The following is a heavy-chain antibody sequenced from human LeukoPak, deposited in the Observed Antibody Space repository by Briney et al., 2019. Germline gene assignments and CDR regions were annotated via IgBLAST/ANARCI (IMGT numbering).Heavy chain of an antibody. CDR3: ARVDVTIFEVAFFDY. CDR1: GGSISSGNYY. J-gene: IGHJ4*02. CDR2: IFHSRTT. D-gene: IGHD3-3*01. Sequence: PSETLSLTCTVSGGSISSGNYYWSWIRQPPGKGLEWIGYIFHSRTTYYNPSLKSRVTMSVDRSRNQFSLKLSSVTAADTAVYYCARVDVTIFEVAFFDYWGQGTLVTVSS. V-gene: IGHV4-30-2*01.